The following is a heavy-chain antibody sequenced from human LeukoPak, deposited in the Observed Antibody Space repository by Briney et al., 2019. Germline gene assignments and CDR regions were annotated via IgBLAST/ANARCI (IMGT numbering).Heavy chain of an antibody. J-gene: IGHJ4*02. Sequence: GGSLRLSCAASGFTFSNNWMSWVRQAPGKGLEWVSAISGSGGSTYYADSVKGRFTISRDNSKNTLYLQMNSLRAEDTAVYYCAKGYGSGSYSYFDYWGQGTLVTVSS. V-gene: IGHV3-23*01. CDR1: GFTFSNNW. CDR2: ISGSGGST. D-gene: IGHD3-10*01. CDR3: AKGYGSGSYSYFDY.